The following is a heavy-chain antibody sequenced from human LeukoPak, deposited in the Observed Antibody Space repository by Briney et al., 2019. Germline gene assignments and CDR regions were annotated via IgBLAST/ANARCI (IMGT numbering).Heavy chain of an antibody. Sequence: SVTVSCKASGGTFSSYAISWVRQAPGQGLEWMGGIIPIFGTANYAQKFQGRVTITADESTSTAYMEPSSLRSEDTAVYYCARKLARGYSYGRPSPHAFDIWGQGTMVTVSS. J-gene: IGHJ3*02. D-gene: IGHD5-18*01. V-gene: IGHV1-69*13. CDR1: GGTFSSYA. CDR3: ARKLARGYSYGRPSPHAFDI. CDR2: IIPIFGTA.